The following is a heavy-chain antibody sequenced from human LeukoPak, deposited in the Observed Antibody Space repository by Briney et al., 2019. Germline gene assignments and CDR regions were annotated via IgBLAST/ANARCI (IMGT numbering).Heavy chain of an antibody. V-gene: IGHV4-31*03. CDR3: AREFGRYCSSTSSYTGWFDP. D-gene: IGHD2-2*02. Sequence: SQTLSLTCTVSGGSIRSGGYSWSWIRQHPGKGLEWIGYIDSIGSTSYNPSLNSRVTQSVDTSKNQFSLKLSSVTAADTAVYYCAREFGRYCSSTSSYTGWFDPWGQGALVTVSS. J-gene: IGHJ5*02. CDR2: IDSIGST. CDR1: GGSIRSGGYS.